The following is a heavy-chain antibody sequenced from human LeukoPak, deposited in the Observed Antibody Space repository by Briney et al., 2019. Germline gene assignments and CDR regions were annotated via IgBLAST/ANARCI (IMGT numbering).Heavy chain of an antibody. CDR3: SRESGAFCPFGY. J-gene: IGHJ4*02. V-gene: IGHV4-4*02. CDR1: GFTFSSYA. Sequence: PGGSLRLSCAASGFTFSSYAMHWVRQAPAKGLEWIGEISLTGETNYNPALNGRVTMSLDEYRNQLSLDLTSVAAADTAIYYCSRESGAFCPFGYWGQGTLVIVPP. D-gene: IGHD1-26*01. CDR2: ISLTGET.